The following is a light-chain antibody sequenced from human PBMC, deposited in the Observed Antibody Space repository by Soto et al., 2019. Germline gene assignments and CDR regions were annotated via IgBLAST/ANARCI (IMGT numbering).Light chain of an antibody. CDR2: TTN. CDR1: SSNIGTSS. J-gene: IGLJ1*01. V-gene: IGLV1-44*01. Sequence: QLVLTQPHSASGTPGQRVTISCSGSSSNIGTSSVHWFQQLPGTAPKLLISTTNQRPSGVPERFSGSKSGTSASLAISGLQSEDEPDYYCAAWDDRLNGHVFGTGTKVTVL. CDR3: AAWDDRLNGHV.